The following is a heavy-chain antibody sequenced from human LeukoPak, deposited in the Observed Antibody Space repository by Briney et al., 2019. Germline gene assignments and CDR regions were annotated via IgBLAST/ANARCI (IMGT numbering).Heavy chain of an antibody. CDR2: IIPIFGIA. Sequence: GASVKVSCKASGGTFSSYAISWVRQAPGQGLEWMGRIIPIFGIANYAQKLQGRVTITADKSTSTAYMELSSLRSEDTAVYYCAKETTYYYDSSGFLGLQHWGQGTLVTVSS. V-gene: IGHV1-69*04. CDR1: GGTFSSYA. CDR3: AKETTYYYDSSGFLGLQH. J-gene: IGHJ1*01. D-gene: IGHD3-22*01.